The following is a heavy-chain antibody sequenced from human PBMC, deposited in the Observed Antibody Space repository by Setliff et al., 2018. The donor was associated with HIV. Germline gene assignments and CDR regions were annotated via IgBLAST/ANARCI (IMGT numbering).Heavy chain of an antibody. CDR1: GGSISSYY. CDR2: IYTTGST. D-gene: IGHD2-2*02. V-gene: IGHV4-4*07. CDR3: ARDPRAPRTIRAFDI. J-gene: IGHJ3*02. Sequence: SETLSLTCTVSGGSISSYYWSWIRQPAGKGLEWIGHIYTTGSTKYNPSLKRRVTMSVDTSKNHFSLNLRYVTAADTAVYYCARDPRAPRTIRAFDIWGLGTMVTVSS.